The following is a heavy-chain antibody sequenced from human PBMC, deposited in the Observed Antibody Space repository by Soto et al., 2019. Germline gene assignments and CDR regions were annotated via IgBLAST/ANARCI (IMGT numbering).Heavy chain of an antibody. J-gene: IGHJ6*02. D-gene: IGHD3-3*01. V-gene: IGHV3-74*01. CDR1: GFTFSSYW. CDR3: ARVHHSTDTYYDFCSGYDSPFYCYDGMDV. CDR2: INSDGSST. Sequence: GGSLRLSCAASGFTFSSYWMHWVRQAPGKGLVWVSRINSDGSSTSYADSVKGRFTISRDNAKNTLYLQMNSLRAEDTAVYYCARVHHSTDTYYDFCSGYDSPFYCYDGMDVWGQGTTVTVS.